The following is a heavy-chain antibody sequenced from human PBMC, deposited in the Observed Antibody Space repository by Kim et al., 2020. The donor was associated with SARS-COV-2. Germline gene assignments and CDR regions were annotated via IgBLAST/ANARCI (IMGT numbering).Heavy chain of an antibody. J-gene: IGHJ4*02. CDR3: VTTGYSSLGYLFDY. D-gene: IGHD6-19*01. V-gene: IGHV3-43*02. CDR1: GFTFGDFA. CDR2: ITGDGSRT. Sequence: GGSLRPSCGASGFTFGDFAMHWVRQAPGKGLEWVSLITGDGSRTYYADSVKGRFTISRDNIKNSLYLQMSSLITEDTALYYCVTTGYSSLGYLFDYWGQGTLVTVSS.